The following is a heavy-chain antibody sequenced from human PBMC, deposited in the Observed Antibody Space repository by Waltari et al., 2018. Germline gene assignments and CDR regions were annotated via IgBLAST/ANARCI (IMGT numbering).Heavy chain of an antibody. CDR2: IAPSDSST. CDR3: ARNYGDYVGY. CDR1: GYSFNSYW. J-gene: IGHJ4*02. Sequence: EVQLVQSGAEVKKPGESLRISCKGSGYSFNSYWISWVRQMPGKGLEWMGMIAPSDSSTNYSPSCQGHVTISADKSISTAYLQWSSLKASDTAMYYCARNYGDYVGYWGQGTLVTVSS. V-gene: IGHV5-10-1*03. D-gene: IGHD4-17*01.